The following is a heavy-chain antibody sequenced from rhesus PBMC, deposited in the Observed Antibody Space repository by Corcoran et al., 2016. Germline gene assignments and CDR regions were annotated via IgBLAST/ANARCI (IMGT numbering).Heavy chain of an antibody. CDR1: GGSVSCYW. Sequence: QVQLQQWGEGLVKPSETLSLTCAVYGGSVSCYWWGWIRQPTGKGLEWIGRIRSGGSTNYNPSLKSRVTISIDTAKNQFSLKMSSVTDADTAVYYCARHGYSSGKYNSVDVWGRGVLVTVSS. CDR3: ARHGYSSGKYNSVDV. J-gene: IGHJ5-2*02. D-gene: IGHD6-31*01. V-gene: IGHV4-160*01. CDR2: IRSGGST.